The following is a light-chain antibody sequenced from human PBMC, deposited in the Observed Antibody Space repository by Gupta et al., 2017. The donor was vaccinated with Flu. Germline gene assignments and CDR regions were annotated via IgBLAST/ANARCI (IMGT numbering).Light chain of an antibody. V-gene: IGKV3-15*01. CDR2: GAS. CDR3: QQYHHWPRT. J-gene: IGKJ1*01. Sequence: GERATLSCRASQSLANNLAWFQQRPGQAPRLLIYGASTRGTTVPARFSGSGSGTDFTLTISSLQSEDFAVYYCQQYHHWPRTFGPGTKVEVK. CDR1: QSLANN.